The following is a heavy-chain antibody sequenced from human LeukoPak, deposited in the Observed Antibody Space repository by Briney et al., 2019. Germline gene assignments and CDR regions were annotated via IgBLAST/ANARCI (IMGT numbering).Heavy chain of an antibody. V-gene: IGHV3-23*01. CDR2: ITGSGENT. CDR1: GFTFTNYA. J-gene: IGHJ6*03. Sequence: GGSLRLSCAASGFTFTNYAMNWVRQAPGEGLEWVSAITGSGENTYYGDSVKGRFTISRDNSKSTLYLQMSSLRADDTAVYYCAKWTEYGFWSGSISPYYYYYYIDVWGKGTTVTVSS. D-gene: IGHD3-3*01. CDR3: AKWTEYGFWSGSISPYYYYYYIDV.